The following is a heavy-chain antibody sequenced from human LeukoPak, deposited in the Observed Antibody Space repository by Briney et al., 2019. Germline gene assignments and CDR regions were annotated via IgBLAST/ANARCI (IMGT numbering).Heavy chain of an antibody. CDR3: ARRITVTTLFESWFDP. V-gene: IGHV4-39*01. CDR1: GGSLSSSSYY. D-gene: IGHD4-17*01. CDR2: IYYSGST. Sequence: SETLSLTCTVSGGSLSSSSYYWCWIRQPPGQGLEWIGSIYYSGSTYYNPSLKSRVTISVDTSKNQFSLNLSSVTAADTAVYYCARRITVTTLFESWFDPWGQGTLVTVSS. J-gene: IGHJ5*02.